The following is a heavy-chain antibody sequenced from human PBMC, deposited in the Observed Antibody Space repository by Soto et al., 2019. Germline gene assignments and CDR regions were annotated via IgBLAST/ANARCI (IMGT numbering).Heavy chain of an antibody. V-gene: IGHV3-15*01. CDR1: GFTFSNAW. D-gene: IGHD6-6*01. Sequence: PWGSLRLSCAASGFTFSNAWMSWVRQAPGKGLEWVGRIKSKTDGGTTDYAAPVKGRFTISRDDSKNTLYLQMNSLKTEDTAVYYCTTDPASSSRTYYYYYYGMDVWGQGTTVTV. CDR2: IKSKTDGGTT. J-gene: IGHJ6*02. CDR3: TTDPASSSRTYYYYYYGMDV.